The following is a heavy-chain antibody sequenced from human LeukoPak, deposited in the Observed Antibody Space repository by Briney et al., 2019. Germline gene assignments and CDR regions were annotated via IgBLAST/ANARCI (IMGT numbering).Heavy chain of an antibody. CDR2: ISGSGGST. Sequence: GGSLRLSCAASGFTFSSYAMSWVRQAPGKGLEWVSAISGSGGSTYYADSVKGRFTISRGNSKNTLYLQMNSLRAEDTAVYYCAKVEIVVVPAALDYWGQGTLVTVSS. V-gene: IGHV3-23*01. CDR1: GFTFSSYA. CDR3: AKVEIVVVPAALDY. J-gene: IGHJ4*02. D-gene: IGHD2-2*03.